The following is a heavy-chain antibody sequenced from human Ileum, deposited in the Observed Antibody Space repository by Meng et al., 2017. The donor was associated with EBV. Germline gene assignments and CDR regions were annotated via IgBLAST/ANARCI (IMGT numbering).Heavy chain of an antibody. D-gene: IGHD6-19*01. Sequence: GRRPAAGPGRVKPSGTLSLTCAVSGGPISSSNWWSWVRQPPGKGLEWIGEIYHSGSTNYNPSLKSRVTMSVDKSKNQFSLNLSSVTTADTAVYYCARVGQWLPIDYWGQGTLVTVSS. CDR1: GGPISSSNW. V-gene: IGHV4-4*02. J-gene: IGHJ4*02. CDR3: ARVGQWLPIDY. CDR2: IYHSGST.